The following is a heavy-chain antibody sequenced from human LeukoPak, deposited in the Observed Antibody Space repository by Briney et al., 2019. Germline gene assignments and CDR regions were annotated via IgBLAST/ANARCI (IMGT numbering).Heavy chain of an antibody. CDR3: AREAGYSSSWGHFDY. Sequence: ASVKVSCKASGGTFSSYAISWVRQAPGQGREWMGGIIPIFGTANYAQKFQGRVTITADKTTSTAYMELSSLRSEDTAVYYCAREAGYSSSWGHFDYWGQGTLVTVSS. CDR1: GGTFSSYA. CDR2: IIPIFGTA. V-gene: IGHV1-69*06. D-gene: IGHD6-13*01. J-gene: IGHJ4*02.